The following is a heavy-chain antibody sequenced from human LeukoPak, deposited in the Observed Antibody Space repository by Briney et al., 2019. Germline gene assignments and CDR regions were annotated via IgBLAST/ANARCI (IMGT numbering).Heavy chain of an antibody. Sequence: GGSLRLSCAASGFTFRSYSMNWVRQAPGKGLEWVSSISSSSSYIYYADSVKGRFTISRDNAKNSLYLQMDSLRAEDTAIYYCAREGLSGYYLNWFDPWGQGTLVTVSS. V-gene: IGHV3-21*01. CDR1: GFTFRSYS. CDR3: AREGLSGYYLNWFDP. CDR2: ISSSSSYI. D-gene: IGHD3-22*01. J-gene: IGHJ5*02.